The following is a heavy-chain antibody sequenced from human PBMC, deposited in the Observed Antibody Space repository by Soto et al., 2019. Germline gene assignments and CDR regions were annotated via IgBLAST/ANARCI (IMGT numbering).Heavy chain of an antibody. Sequence: ASVKVSCKASGYTFTSYGISWVRQAPGQGLEWMGWISAYNGNTNYAQKLQGGVTMTTDTSTSTAYMELRSLRSDDTAVYYCARDREMASHAEGAFDIWGQGTMVTVSS. CDR2: ISAYNGNT. CDR1: GYTFTSYG. V-gene: IGHV1-18*01. J-gene: IGHJ3*02. D-gene: IGHD5-12*01. CDR3: ARDREMASHAEGAFDI.